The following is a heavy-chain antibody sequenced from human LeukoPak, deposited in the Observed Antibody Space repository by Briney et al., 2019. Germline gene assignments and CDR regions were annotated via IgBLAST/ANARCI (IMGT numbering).Heavy chain of an antibody. CDR3: AKAGSQLWGYDSNGYFPYY. D-gene: IGHD3-22*01. J-gene: IGHJ4*02. V-gene: IGHV3-30*02. CDR1: GFTFSSYG. Sequence: GGSLRLSCAASGFTFSSYGMHWVRQAPGKGLEWVAFIRYDGSNKQYADSVKGRFTISRDNSKNTLYLRMNSLRAEDTAVYYCAKAGSQLWGYDSNGYFPYYWGQGTLVTVSS. CDR2: IRYDGSNK.